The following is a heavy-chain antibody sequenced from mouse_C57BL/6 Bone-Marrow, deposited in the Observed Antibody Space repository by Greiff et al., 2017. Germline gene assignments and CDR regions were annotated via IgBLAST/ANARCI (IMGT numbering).Heavy chain of an antibody. V-gene: IGHV1-26*01. CDR1: GYTFTDYY. J-gene: IGHJ3*01. CDR3: AREGVYPGAY. Sequence: VQLQQSGPELVKPGASVKISCKASGYTFTDYYMNWVKQSHGKSLEWIGDINPNNGGTSYNQKFKGKATLTVDKSSSTAYMELRSLTSEDSAVYYCAREGVYPGAYWGQGTLVTVSA. CDR2: INPNNGGT.